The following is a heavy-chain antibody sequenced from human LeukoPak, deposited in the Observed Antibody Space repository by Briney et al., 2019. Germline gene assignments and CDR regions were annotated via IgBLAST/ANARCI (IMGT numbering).Heavy chain of an antibody. CDR1: GVSISSSNSY. CDR2: IDYSGNT. Sequence: SETLSLTCTVSGVSISSSNSYWGWIRQPPGKGLEWIGSIDYSGNTYYNASLKSQVSISIDPSKNQFSLRLTSVTAADTAVYYCARQTGSGLFILPGGQGTLVTVSS. D-gene: IGHD3/OR15-3a*01. J-gene: IGHJ4*02. V-gene: IGHV4-39*01. CDR3: ARQTGSGLFILP.